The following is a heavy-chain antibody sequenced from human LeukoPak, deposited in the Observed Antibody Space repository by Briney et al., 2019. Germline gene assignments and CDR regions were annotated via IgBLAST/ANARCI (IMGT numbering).Heavy chain of an antibody. CDR2: IYPADSNI. Sequence: GESLKISCKGSGYSINNYWIGWVRQMPGKGLEWMGIIYPADSNIRYSPSFQGQVTISADKSISTAYLQWSSLKASDTAMYYCARQEYCSGGSCYTWFDPWGQGTLVIVSS. V-gene: IGHV5-51*01. D-gene: IGHD2-15*01. J-gene: IGHJ5*02. CDR3: ARQEYCSGGSCYTWFDP. CDR1: GYSINNYW.